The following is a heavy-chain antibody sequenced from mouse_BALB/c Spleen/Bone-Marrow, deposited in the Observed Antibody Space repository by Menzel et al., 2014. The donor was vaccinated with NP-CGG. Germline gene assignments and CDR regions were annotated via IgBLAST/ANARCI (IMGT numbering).Heavy chain of an antibody. CDR2: IYPGDGDT. D-gene: IGHD2-5*01. V-gene: IGHV1-87*01. J-gene: IGHJ4*01. CDR3: ARSNYPYAMDY. CDR1: GYTFTNYW. Sequence: QVQLQQSGAELARPGTSVKLSCKTSGYTFTNYWMQWIKQRPGQGLEWIGTIYPGDGDTRYTQRFKGKATLTADKSSSTAYMQLSSLASEYSAVYYCARSNYPYAMDYWGQGTSVTVSS.